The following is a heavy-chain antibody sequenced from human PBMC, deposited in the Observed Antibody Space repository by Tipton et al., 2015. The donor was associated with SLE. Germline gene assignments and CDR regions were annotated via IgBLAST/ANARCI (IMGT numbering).Heavy chain of an antibody. CDR1: GGSIRSSTYY. CDR3: ARAVGDTSGYLDY. D-gene: IGHD3-22*01. Sequence: LRLSCTVSGGSIRSSTYYWGWIRQPPGKGLEWIGGLDYSGSTYYNPSLKSRINISVDTSKNQFSLKLSSVTAADTAVYYCARAVGDTSGYLDYWGLGTLVTVSS. CDR2: LDYSGST. V-gene: IGHV4-39*07. J-gene: IGHJ4*02.